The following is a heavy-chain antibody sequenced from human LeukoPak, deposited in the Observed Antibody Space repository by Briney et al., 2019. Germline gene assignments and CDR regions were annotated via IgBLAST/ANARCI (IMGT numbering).Heavy chain of an antibody. V-gene: IGHV4-31*03. CDR1: GGSISSGGYY. D-gene: IGHD4-23*01. J-gene: IGHJ4*02. CDR3: ARGDRYGGNSGGANDY. Sequence: SQTLSLTCTVSGGSISSGGYYWSWLRQHPGKGLEWIGYIYYSGSTYYNPSLKSRVTISVDTSKNQFSLKLSSVTAADTAVYYCARGDRYGGNSGGANDYRGQGTLVTVSS. CDR2: IYYSGST.